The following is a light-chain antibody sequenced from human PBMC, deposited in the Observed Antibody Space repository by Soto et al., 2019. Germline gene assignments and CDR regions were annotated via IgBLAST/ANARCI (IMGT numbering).Light chain of an antibody. CDR3: QQYGSSPQVT. CDR2: DTS. CDR1: QSVSIK. J-gene: IGKJ5*01. Sequence: EIVITQSPSTLSLSPGERSTLSCRASQSVSIKLAWYQQKPGQAPRLLIYDTSTRATGIPARFSGSGSGTEFTLTISRLEPEDFAVYYCQQYGSSPQVTFGQGTRLEIK. V-gene: IGKV3-15*01.